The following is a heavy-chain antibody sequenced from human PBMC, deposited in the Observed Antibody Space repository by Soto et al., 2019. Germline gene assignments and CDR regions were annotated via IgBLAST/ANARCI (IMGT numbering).Heavy chain of an antibody. D-gene: IGHD6-6*01. CDR1: GDSISSGGYF. CDR3: ARLSSSSSFDF. Sequence: QVQLQESGPGLVKPSQTLSLTCTVSGDSISSGGYFWNWIRQHPGKGLEWIGLIYYTGSTFYNPSLRSRVTFSVDTSKNHFSRQLPSVTAADTAVYFFARLSSSSSFDFWGQGTLVTVSS. CDR2: IYYTGST. V-gene: IGHV4-31*03. J-gene: IGHJ4*02.